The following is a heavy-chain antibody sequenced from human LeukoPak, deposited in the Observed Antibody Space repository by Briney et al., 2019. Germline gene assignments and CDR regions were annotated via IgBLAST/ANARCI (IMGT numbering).Heavy chain of an antibody. D-gene: IGHD3-16*01. CDR2: INHSGST. Sequence: SETLSLTCAVSGGSFIGYHWNWIRQPPGKGLEWIGEINHSGSTNYNPSLKSRVTISVDTSKNQFSLKLSSVTAADTAVYYCAIYDTGPRFDYWGQGTLVTVSS. J-gene: IGHJ4*02. CDR1: GGSFIGYH. V-gene: IGHV4-34*01. CDR3: AIYDTGPRFDY.